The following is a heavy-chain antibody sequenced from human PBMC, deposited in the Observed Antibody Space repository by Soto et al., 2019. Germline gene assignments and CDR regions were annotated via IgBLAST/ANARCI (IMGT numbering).Heavy chain of an antibody. V-gene: IGHV3-23*01. J-gene: IGHJ6*02. Sequence: WGSLRLSCAASGFPFSSYAMKWVHQAPGKGLEWVSLIGESGTPTYYADSVKGRFTISRDNSGNTLFLEMYSLRAEDTAVYYCARYIPGVRYYGMDVWGQGTTVTVSS. D-gene: IGHD2-2*01. CDR3: ARYIPGVRYYGMDV. CDR1: GFPFSSYA. CDR2: IGESGTPT.